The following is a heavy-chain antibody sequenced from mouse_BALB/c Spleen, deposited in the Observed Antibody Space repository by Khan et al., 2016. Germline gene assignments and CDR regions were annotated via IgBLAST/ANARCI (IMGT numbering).Heavy chain of an antibody. J-gene: IGHJ2*01. V-gene: IGHV1-87*01. CDR2: IYPGDGDT. Sequence: QMQLEESGAELARPGASVKLSCKASGYTFTSYWMQWVKQRPGQGLEWIGAIYPGDGDTRYTQKFKGKATLTADKSSSTAYMQLSSLASEDSAVYYCARGTGNYFDYWGQGTTLTVSS. CDR1: GYTFTSYW. CDR3: ARGTGNYFDY. D-gene: IGHD4-1*01.